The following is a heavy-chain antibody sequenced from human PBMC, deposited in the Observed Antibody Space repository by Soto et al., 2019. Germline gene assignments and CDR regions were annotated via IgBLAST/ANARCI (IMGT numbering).Heavy chain of an antibody. Sequence: GPSVKVSCKACGCTFSSYAISWVRQAPGQGLEWMGGIIPIFGTANYAQKFQGRVTITADESTSTAYMELSSLRSEDTAVYYCASVLWTNGVHYYGMDVWGQGTTVTVSS. V-gene: IGHV1-69*13. CDR1: GCTFSSYA. J-gene: IGHJ6*02. CDR2: IIPIFGTA. D-gene: IGHD2-8*01. CDR3: ASVLWTNGVHYYGMDV.